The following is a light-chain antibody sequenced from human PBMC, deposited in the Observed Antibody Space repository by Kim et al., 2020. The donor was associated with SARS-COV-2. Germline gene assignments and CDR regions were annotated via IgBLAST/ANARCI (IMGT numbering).Light chain of an antibody. CDR1: QSISNY. CDR2: SAS. Sequence: ASVGDRVTITFRASQSISNYLAWFQQKPGQAPKSLIYSASSLQSGVPSKFSGSGSGTDFTLTISSLQPEDFATYYCQQYNSYPLTFGGGTKVDIK. CDR3: QQYNSYPLT. J-gene: IGKJ4*01. V-gene: IGKV1-16*02.